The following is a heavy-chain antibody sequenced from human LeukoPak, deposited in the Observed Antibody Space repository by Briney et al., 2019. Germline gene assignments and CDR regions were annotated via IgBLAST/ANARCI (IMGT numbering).Heavy chain of an antibody. CDR2: IKGGQSTK. CDR3: AREYNYDLDV. Sequence: GGSLRLSCAASGFTFSRHWMHWVRQAPGKGRVWVSRIKGGQSTKNYADSVKGRFTISRDNAKNTLYLQMNSLRAEDTAVYYCAREYNYDLDVWGKGTTVTVSS. CDR1: GFTFSRHW. J-gene: IGHJ6*04. V-gene: IGHV3-74*01.